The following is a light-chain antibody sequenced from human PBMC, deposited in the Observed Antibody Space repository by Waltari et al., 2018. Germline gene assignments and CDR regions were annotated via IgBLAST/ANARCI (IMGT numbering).Light chain of an antibody. V-gene: IGKV1-27*01. J-gene: IGKJ3*01. CDR3: QNYDDAPLT. CDR2: GAS. CDR1: QDVGAY. Sequence: QMTQSPPSLSASLADRVTIPCRASQDVGAYLAWYHQKPGRVPNLLIYGASTLQSGVPSRFSGSRSGTDFTLTIISLQPEDVGTYYCQNYDDAPLTFGPGTKVDIK.